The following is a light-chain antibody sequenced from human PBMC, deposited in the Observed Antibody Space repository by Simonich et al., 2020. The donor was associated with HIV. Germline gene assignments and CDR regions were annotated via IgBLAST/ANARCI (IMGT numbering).Light chain of an antibody. Sequence: EIEMTQSPATLSVSPGERATLSCRASQSVSNNLAWYQQKPGQAPRLLRQGASTRASGIPARFSGSWSGTEFTLTISSLQSEDFAVYHCQQYTNWPLTFGGGTKVEIK. CDR3: QQYTNWPLT. V-gene: IGKV3-15*01. J-gene: IGKJ4*01. CDR2: GAS. CDR1: QSVSNN.